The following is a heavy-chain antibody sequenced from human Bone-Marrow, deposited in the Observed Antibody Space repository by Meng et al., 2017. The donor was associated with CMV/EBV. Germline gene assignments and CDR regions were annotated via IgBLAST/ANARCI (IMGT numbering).Heavy chain of an antibody. CDR1: GDSISSSFFY. J-gene: IGHJ4*02. CDR3: ARDLRAASGKKGFEY. D-gene: IGHD6-13*01. Sequence: SETLSLTCTVSGDSISSSFFYWGWIRQPPGKGLEWIGSIFYNGNTFYNPSLWGRVTISVGTSKKHFSLRLSSVTAADTAVYYCARDLRAASGKKGFEYWGQGKLVTVSS. V-gene: IGHV4-39*07. CDR2: IFYNGNT.